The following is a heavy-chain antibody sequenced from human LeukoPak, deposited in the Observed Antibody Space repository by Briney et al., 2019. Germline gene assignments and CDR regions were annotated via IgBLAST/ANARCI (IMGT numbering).Heavy chain of an antibody. CDR2: IKSKTDGGTT. V-gene: IGHV3-15*01. CDR3: TTTDYYDSSGSP. CDR1: GFTFSNAL. J-gene: IGHJ5*02. Sequence: PGGSLRLSCAASGFTFSNALMSWVRQAPGKGLEWVGRIKSKTDGGTTDYAAPVKGRFTISRDDSKNTLYLQMNSLKTEDTAVYYCTTTDYYDSSGSPWGQGTLVTVSS. D-gene: IGHD3-22*01.